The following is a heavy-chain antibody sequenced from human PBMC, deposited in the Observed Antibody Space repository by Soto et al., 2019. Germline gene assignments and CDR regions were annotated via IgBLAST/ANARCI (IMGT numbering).Heavy chain of an antibody. CDR2: IYYSGST. CDR1: GGSISIYY. D-gene: IGHD4-4*01. V-gene: IGHV4-59*08. J-gene: IGHJ5*02. Sequence: PSETLSLTCTVSGGSISIYYWSWIRQPPGKGLEWIGYIYYSGSTNYNPSLKSRVTISVDTSKNQFSLKLSSVTAADTAVYYCARHASRRNYNADNWFDPWGQGTLVTVSS. CDR3: ARHASRRNYNADNWFDP.